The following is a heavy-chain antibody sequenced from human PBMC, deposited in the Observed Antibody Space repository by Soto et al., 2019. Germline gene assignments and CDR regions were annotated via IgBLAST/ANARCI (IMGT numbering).Heavy chain of an antibody. J-gene: IGHJ6*02. V-gene: IGHV1-18*01. CDR1: GYTFTSYV. Sequence: QVQLVQSGAEVKKPGASVKVSCKASGYTFTSYVISWVGQAPGQGLEWMGWISAYNGNTNYAQKLQGRVTMTTDTSTSTAYMELRSLRSDDTAVYYCASYREHLVLYGMDVWGQGTTVTVSS. CDR2: ISAYNGNT. CDR3: ASYREHLVLYGMDV. D-gene: IGHD6-6*01.